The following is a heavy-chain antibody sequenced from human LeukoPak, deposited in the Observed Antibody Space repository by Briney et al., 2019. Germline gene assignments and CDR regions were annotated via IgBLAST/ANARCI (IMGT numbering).Heavy chain of an antibody. CDR2: IDYSGST. V-gene: IGHV4-59*01. CDR1: GGSISSYY. CDR3: ARDSPLLWFGELSFKGMDV. D-gene: IGHD3-10*01. Sequence: SETLSLTCTVSGGSISSYYWSWVRQPPGGGLEWFGFIDYSGSTNYNPSLKSRVTISVDTSKNQFSLKLSSVTAADTAVYYCARDSPLLWFGELSFKGMDVWGQGTTVTVSS. J-gene: IGHJ6*02.